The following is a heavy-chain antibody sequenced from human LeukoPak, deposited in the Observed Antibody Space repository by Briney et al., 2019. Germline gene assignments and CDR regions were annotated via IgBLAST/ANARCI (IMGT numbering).Heavy chain of an antibody. CDR1: GFTLNNYD. CDR2: IYRAGET. Sequence: GGSLRLSCVASGFTLNNYDMHWVRQATGEGLEWVSIIYRAGETYYPGSVKGRFTISRENAKNSLYLQMNSLRAGDTAVYHCAREMSGSNDAFDIWGQGTMVTVPS. J-gene: IGHJ3*02. D-gene: IGHD3-10*01. V-gene: IGHV3-13*01. CDR3: AREMSGSNDAFDI.